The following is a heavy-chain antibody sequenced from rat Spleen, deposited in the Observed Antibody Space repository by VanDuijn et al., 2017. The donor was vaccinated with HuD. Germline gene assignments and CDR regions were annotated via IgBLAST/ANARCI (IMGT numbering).Heavy chain of an antibody. CDR3: ASPYYDGTYYYGYFDF. Sequence: EVQLVESGGGLVQPGRSLKLSCAASGFTFSDYNMAWVRQAPKKGLEWVATIIYDGSRTYYRDSVKGRFTMSRDNAKSTLYLQMDSLRSEDTATYYCASPYYDGTYYYGYFDFWGPGTMVTVSS. CDR1: GFTFSDYN. J-gene: IGHJ1*01. D-gene: IGHD1-12*02. CDR2: IIYDGSRT. V-gene: IGHV5S10*01.